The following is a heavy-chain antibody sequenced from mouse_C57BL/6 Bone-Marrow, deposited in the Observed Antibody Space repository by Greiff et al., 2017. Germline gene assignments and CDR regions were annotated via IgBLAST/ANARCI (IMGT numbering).Heavy chain of an antibody. CDR3: ARRGRNSEGFAY. J-gene: IGHJ3*01. V-gene: IGHV1-50*01. CDR2: IDPSDSYT. Sequence: QVQLQQPGAELVKPGASVKLSCKASGYTFTSYWMQWVKQRPGQGLEWIGEIDPSDSYTNYNQKFKGKATLTVDTSSSTAYMQLSSLTSEDSAVYYCARRGRNSEGFAYWGQGTLVTVSA. CDR1: GYTFTSYW. D-gene: IGHD6-1*01.